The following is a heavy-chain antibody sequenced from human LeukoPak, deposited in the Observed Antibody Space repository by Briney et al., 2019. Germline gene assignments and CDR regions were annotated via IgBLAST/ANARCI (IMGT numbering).Heavy chain of an antibody. J-gene: IGHJ5*02. V-gene: IGHV3-74*01. Sequence: GGSLRLSCAASGFTLSSYWMHWVRQAPGKGLVWVSRINSDGSSTSYADSGMRRFTISRDNAKNTLHLQMNSLRAEDTAVYYCARTGITIFGVVAPNWFDPWGQGTLVTVSS. CDR3: ARTGITIFGVVAPNWFDP. CDR1: GFTLSSYW. CDR2: INSDGSST. D-gene: IGHD3-3*01.